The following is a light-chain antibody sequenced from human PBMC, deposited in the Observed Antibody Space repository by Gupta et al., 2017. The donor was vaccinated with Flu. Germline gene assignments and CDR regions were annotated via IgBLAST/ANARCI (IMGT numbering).Light chain of an antibody. CDR2: EVS. CDR1: SGDIGTYNR. Sequence: SALTQPPSVSGSPGPSVTISCTGTSGDIGTYNRVSWYQQPPGTAPKLMIYEVSRRPAGVPDRFSASKSGNTASLTISGRQGEDEADYYCTSDTSSDTYVFGTGTKVTVL. CDR3: TSDTSSDTYV. V-gene: IGLV2-18*02. J-gene: IGLJ1*01.